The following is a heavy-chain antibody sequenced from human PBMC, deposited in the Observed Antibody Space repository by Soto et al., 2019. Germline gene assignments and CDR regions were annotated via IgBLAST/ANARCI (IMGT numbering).Heavy chain of an antibody. Sequence: QVHLEQSGAEVKKPGSSVKVSCKAAGGTFSTYTLIWVRQAPGQGLEWMGRIIPMLTVTNSAQKFQGRVTLTADKATSTAVMELTSLTSDDPAVYYCSIGSWSAETFDVWGQGTMVTVSS. CDR2: IIPMLTVT. CDR1: GGTFSTYT. CDR3: SIGSWSAETFDV. D-gene: IGHD2-2*01. J-gene: IGHJ3*01. V-gene: IGHV1-69*02.